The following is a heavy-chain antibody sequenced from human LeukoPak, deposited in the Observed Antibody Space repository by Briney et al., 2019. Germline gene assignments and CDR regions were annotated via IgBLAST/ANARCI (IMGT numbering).Heavy chain of an antibody. CDR1: GGSISSYY. Sequence: SETLSLTCTVSGGSISSYYWSWIRQLPGKGLEWIGYISYSGSTNYNPSLKSRVTISVDTSKNQFSLNLSSVTAADTAVYYCARDSYYYGSGIDYWGQGALVTVSS. V-gene: IGHV4-59*01. CDR2: ISYSGST. J-gene: IGHJ4*02. CDR3: ARDSYYYGSGIDY. D-gene: IGHD3-10*01.